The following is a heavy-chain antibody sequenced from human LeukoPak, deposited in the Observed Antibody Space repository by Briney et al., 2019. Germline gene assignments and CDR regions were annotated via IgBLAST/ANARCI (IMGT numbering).Heavy chain of an antibody. CDR2: ISGSGGST. CDR1: GFTVSSNY. V-gene: IGHV3-23*01. CDR3: AKAYPYYDSSGYYSYYFDY. Sequence: GGSLRLSCAASGFTVSSNYMSWVRQAPGKGLEWVSAISGSGGSTYYADSVKGRFTTSRDNSKNTLYLQMNSLRAEDTAVYYCAKAYPYYDSSGYYSYYFDYWGQGTLVTVSS. J-gene: IGHJ4*02. D-gene: IGHD3-22*01.